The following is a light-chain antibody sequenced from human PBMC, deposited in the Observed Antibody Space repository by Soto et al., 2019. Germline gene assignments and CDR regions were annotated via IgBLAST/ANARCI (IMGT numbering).Light chain of an antibody. Sequence: LIQPRSVSGFPGQSVTMSCTRTSSDVANYKYVSWYQQHPGKDPKLIIYYVNKRPSGVPYRFSSSKSRNTASLTISGLQAEDEADYYCCSYAGTCTRVLGTGTKVTV. CDR2: YVN. J-gene: IGLJ1*01. CDR1: SSDVANYKY. CDR3: CSYAGTCTRV. V-gene: IGLV2-11*01.